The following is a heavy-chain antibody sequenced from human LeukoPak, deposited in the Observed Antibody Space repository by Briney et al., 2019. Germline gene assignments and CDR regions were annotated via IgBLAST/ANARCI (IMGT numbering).Heavy chain of an antibody. CDR3: AKDRTVGASYWYFDL. V-gene: IGHV3-23*01. J-gene: IGHJ2*01. CDR1: GVTLSTYS. Sequence: GGSLRLYCAASGVTLSTYSMRWARQAQWKGLEWVSGISSSGSGDNTYYADSVKGRFTISRDSSKNTLFLHMNTLRAEDTAIYYCAKDRTVGASYWYFDLWGRGTLVTVFS. D-gene: IGHD1-26*01. CDR2: ISSSGSGDNT.